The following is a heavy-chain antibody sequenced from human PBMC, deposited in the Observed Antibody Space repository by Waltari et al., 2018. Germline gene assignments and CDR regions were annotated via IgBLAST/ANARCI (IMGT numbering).Heavy chain of an antibody. CDR2: TSHSGTA. Sequence: QVQLQESGPGLVKPSETLSLTCSVSGDSMRSSRSYWGWMRPPPGKGPALIVTQPPGKGLEWIGTTSHSGTAYYSPSLKSRVTISADTSKNQFSLKMNSMTAADTAVYYCARYPRDSSGYVAFDIWGQGTMVTVSS. CDR3: ARYPRDSSGYVAFDI. J-gene: IGHJ3*02. CDR1: GDSMRSSRSY. V-gene: IGHV4-39*01. D-gene: IGHD3-22*01.